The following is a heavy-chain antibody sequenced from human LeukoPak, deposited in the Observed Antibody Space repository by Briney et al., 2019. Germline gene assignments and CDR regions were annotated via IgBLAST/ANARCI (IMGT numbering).Heavy chain of an antibody. CDR1: GFTFSSYG. CDR3: ARDPYSSSWYGDYYFDY. Sequence: QSGGSPRLSCAASGFTFSSYGMHWVRQAPGKGLEWVAVIWYDGSNKYYADSVKGRFTISRDNSKNTLYLQMNSLRAEDTAVYYCARDPYSSSWYGDYYFDYWGQGTLVTVSS. V-gene: IGHV3-33*01. CDR2: IWYDGSNK. J-gene: IGHJ4*02. D-gene: IGHD6-13*01.